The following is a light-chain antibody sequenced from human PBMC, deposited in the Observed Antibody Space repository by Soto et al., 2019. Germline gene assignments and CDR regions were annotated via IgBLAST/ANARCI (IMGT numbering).Light chain of an antibody. Sequence: QSALTQPASVSGSPGQSITISCTGTSNDAGDYNYVSWYQQHPGQVPKLIIYDVSNRPSGVSNRFSASKSGNTASLTISGVQHEDEADYYCSSYTISSTSLVFGGGTKLTVL. CDR3: SSYTISSTSLV. V-gene: IGLV2-14*01. J-gene: IGLJ3*02. CDR1: SNDAGDYNY. CDR2: DVS.